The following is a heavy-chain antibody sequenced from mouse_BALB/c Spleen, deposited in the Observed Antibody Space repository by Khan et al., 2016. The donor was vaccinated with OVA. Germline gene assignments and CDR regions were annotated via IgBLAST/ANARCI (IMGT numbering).Heavy chain of an antibody. CDR2: INPRSGYT. CDR3: ARRRTEYALDY. J-gene: IGHJ4*01. Sequence: VQLKQSGAELARPGASVKMSCKASGYTFTSHTMHWVKQRPGQGLEWIGYINPRSGYTQYNQKFNDKATLTADISSSTAYMQLSSLTSEDSAVYYCARRRTEYALDYWGQGTSVTVSS. CDR1: GYTFTSHT. V-gene: IGHV1-4*01.